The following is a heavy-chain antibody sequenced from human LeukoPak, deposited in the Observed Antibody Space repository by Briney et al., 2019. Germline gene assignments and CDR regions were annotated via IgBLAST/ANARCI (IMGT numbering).Heavy chain of an antibody. J-gene: IGHJ4*02. CDR3: ARTTVTTYFDN. D-gene: IGHD4-17*01. Sequence: SVTLSLTCTVSGGSIRSYYWSWIRQPPGKGLEWIAYISDSGSTNYNPSLKSRVTISVDTSKNQFSLKLSSVTAADTAVYYCARTTVTTYFDNWGQGTLVTVSS. V-gene: IGHV4-59*01. CDR2: ISDSGST. CDR1: GGSIRSYY.